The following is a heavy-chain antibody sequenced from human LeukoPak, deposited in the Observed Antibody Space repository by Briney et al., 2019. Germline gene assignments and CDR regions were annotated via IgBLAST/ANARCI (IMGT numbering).Heavy chain of an antibody. Sequence: GGSLRLSCAASGFTFSNAWMSWVRQAPGKGLEWVGRIKSKTDGGTTDYAAPVKGRFIISRDDSKNTLYLQMNSLKTEDTAVYYCNWYCSGGSCYSSFQHWGQGTLVTVSS. D-gene: IGHD2-15*01. CDR1: GFTFSNAW. V-gene: IGHV3-15*01. CDR2: IKSKTDGGTT. J-gene: IGHJ1*01. CDR3: NWYCSGGSCYSSFQH.